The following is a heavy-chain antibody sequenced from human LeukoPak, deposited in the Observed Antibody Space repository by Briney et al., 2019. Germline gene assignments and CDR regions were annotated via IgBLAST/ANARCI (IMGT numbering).Heavy chain of an antibody. D-gene: IGHD3-9*01. CDR3: ARAPAYYDILTGYRFLYYFDY. Sequence: GGSLRLSCAASGFTFSSYSMNWVRQAPGKGLEWVSSISSSSSYIYYADSVKGRFTISRDNAKNSLYLQMNSLRAEDTAVYYRARAPAYYDILTGYRFLYYFDYWGQGTLVTVSS. V-gene: IGHV3-21*01. CDR2: ISSSSSYI. J-gene: IGHJ4*02. CDR1: GFTFSSYS.